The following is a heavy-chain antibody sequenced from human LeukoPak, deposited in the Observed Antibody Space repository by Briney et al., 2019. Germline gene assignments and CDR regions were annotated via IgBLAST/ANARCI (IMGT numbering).Heavy chain of an antibody. CDR2: ISGSGGST. D-gene: IGHD2-15*01. CDR1: GVTFSSYA. Sequence: GGSLRLSCAASGVTFSSYAMSWVRQAPGKGLEWVSGISGSGGSTYYADSVKGRFTISRDNSKNTLYLQMNSLRAEDTAVYYCAKSGGGGGLIDEFDYWGQGTLVTVSS. CDR3: AKSGGGGGLIDEFDY. V-gene: IGHV3-23*01. J-gene: IGHJ4*02.